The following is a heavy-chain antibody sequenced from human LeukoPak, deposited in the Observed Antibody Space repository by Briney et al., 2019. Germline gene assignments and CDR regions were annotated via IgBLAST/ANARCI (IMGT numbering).Heavy chain of an antibody. CDR2: IIPILGIA. D-gene: IGHD5-24*01. J-gene: IGHJ6*02. CDR1: GGTFSSYA. V-gene: IGHV1-69*04. Sequence: ASVKVSCKASGGTFSSYAISWVRQAPGQGLEWMGRIIPILGIANYAQKFQGRVTITADKSTSTAYMELSSLRSEDTAVYYCARVSGEGDGYNHGYYGMDVWGQGTTVTVSS. CDR3: ARVSGEGDGYNHGYYGMDV.